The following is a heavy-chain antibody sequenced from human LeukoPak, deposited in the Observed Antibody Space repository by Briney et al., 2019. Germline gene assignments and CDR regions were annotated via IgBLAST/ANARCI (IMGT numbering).Heavy chain of an antibody. CDR1: GGPIRDSSDY. J-gene: IGHJ3*02. CDR3: VRHPRGGYSNGFDGFDI. CDR2: ISYSGST. V-gene: IGHV4-39*01. D-gene: IGHD5-18*01. Sequence: PSETLSLTCTVSGGPIRDSSDYGGWIRQPPGKGLEWIGSISYSGSTYYNPSLKSRVTISVDTSKNQFSLKLISVTAADTAVYYCVRHPRGGYSNGFDGFDIWGQGTMVTVSS.